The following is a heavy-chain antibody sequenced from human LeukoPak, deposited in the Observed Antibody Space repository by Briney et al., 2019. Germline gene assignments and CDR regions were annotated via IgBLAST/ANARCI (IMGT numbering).Heavy chain of an antibody. Sequence: PGGSLRLSCAASGFTFSSYAMSWVRQAPGKGLEWVSAISGSGGSTYYADSVKGRFTISRDNSKNTLYLQMNSLRSEDTAVYYCARGPFQQWLVHYWGQGTLVTVSS. CDR2: ISGSGGST. CDR1: GFTFSSYA. J-gene: IGHJ4*02. V-gene: IGHV3-23*01. CDR3: ARGPFQQWLVHY. D-gene: IGHD6-19*01.